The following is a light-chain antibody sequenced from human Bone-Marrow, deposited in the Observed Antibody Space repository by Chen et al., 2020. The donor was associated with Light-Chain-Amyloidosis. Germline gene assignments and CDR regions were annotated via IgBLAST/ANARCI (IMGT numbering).Light chain of an antibody. CDR2: RDT. J-gene: IGLJ2*01. CDR3: QSADSSGTYEVI. CDR1: DLPTKY. V-gene: IGLV3-25*03. Sequence: SYELTQPPSVSVSPGQTARITCSGDDLPTKYAYWYQQKPGPAPVLVIHRDTERPSGISERFSGSSSGTTATLTISGVQAKDEADYHCQSADSSGTYEVIFGGGTKLTVL.